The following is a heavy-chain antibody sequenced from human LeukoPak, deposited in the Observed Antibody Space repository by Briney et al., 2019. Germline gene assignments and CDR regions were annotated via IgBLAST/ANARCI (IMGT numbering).Heavy chain of an antibody. D-gene: IGHD3-22*01. CDR1: GGTFSSYT. CDR2: IIPILGIV. J-gene: IGHJ3*02. Sequence: SVKVSCKASGGTFSSYTLSWVRQAPGQGLEWMGRIIPILGIVNYAQQFQGRVTIIADKSTNTAYMELSSLRSEDTAVYYCARAYDSSGYYDAFDIWGQGTMVTVSS. V-gene: IGHV1-69*02. CDR3: ARAYDSSGYYDAFDI.